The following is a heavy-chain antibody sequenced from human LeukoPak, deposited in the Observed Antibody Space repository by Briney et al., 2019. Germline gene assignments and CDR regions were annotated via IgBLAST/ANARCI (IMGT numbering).Heavy chain of an antibody. CDR3: ARAAIGSGLTPGWFDP. CDR1: GFTFSSYS. D-gene: IGHD6-19*01. Sequence: GGSLRLSCAASGFTFSSYSMNWVRQAPGKGLEWVSSISSSSSYIYYADSVKGRFTISRDNAKNSLYLQMNSLRAEDTAVYYCARAAIGSGLTPGWFDPWGQGTLVTVSS. V-gene: IGHV3-21*01. CDR2: ISSSSSYI. J-gene: IGHJ5*02.